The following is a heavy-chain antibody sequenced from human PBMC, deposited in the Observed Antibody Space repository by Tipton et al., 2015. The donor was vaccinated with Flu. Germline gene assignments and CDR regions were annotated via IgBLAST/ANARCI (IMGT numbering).Heavy chain of an antibody. CDR2: VSSSSSYI. V-gene: IGHV3-21*01. D-gene: IGHD4-11*01. Sequence: SLRLSCAASGFTFSSYSMDWVRQAPGKGLEWVSSVSSSSSYIYYRDSVKGRFTISRDNAKNSLFLQMNSLRAEDTAVYYCARRDYSNYVSDPKSWFDPWGQGTLVAVSS. J-gene: IGHJ5*02. CDR3: ARRDYSNYVSDPKSWFDP. CDR1: GFTFSSYS.